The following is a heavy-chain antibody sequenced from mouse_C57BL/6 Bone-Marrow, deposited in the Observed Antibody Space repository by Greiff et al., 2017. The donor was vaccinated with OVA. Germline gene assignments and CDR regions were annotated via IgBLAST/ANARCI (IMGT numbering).Heavy chain of an antibody. CDR3: ARRDDYHWYFDV. J-gene: IGHJ1*03. Sequence: EVKVVESGGDLVKPGGSLKLSCAASGFTFSSYGMSWVRQTPDKRLEWVATISSGGSYTYYPDSVKGRFTISRDNAKNTLYLQMSSLKSEDTAMYYCARRDDYHWYFDVWAQGPRSPSPQ. V-gene: IGHV5-6*02. D-gene: IGHD2-4*01. CDR2: ISSGGSYT. CDR1: GFTFSSYG.